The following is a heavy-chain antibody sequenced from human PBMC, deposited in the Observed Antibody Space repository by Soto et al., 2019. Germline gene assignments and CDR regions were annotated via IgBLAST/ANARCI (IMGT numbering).Heavy chain of an antibody. V-gene: IGHV4-30-4*01. CDR2: IHYSGST. D-gene: IGHD3-3*01. CDR1: GGSISSGDYY. CDR3: ATLLRFFGP. Sequence: SETLSLTCTVSGGSISSGDYYWSWIRQPPGKGLEWIGYIHYSGSTYYNPSLKSRITISVEKSNNQFSLKLNSVTAADTAVYYCATLLRFFGPWGQGPLVTVSS. J-gene: IGHJ5*02.